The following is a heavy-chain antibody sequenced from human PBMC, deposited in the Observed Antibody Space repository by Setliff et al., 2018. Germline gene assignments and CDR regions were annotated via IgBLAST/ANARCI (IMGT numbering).Heavy chain of an antibody. Sequence: PSETLRLSCAASGFSFRDSWMSWVRRPPGKGLEWIGEINHSGSTNYNPSLKSRVTISVDTSKNQFSLKLSSVTAADTALYYCTVYNTGSSKDHYWGQGTPVTVSS. D-gene: IGHD2-8*02. CDR2: INHSGST. CDR1: GFSFRDSW. CDR3: TVYNTGSSKDHY. V-gene: IGHV4-34*08. J-gene: IGHJ4*02.